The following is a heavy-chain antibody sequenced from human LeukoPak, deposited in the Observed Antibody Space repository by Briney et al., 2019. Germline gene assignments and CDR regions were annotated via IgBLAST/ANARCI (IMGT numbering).Heavy chain of an antibody. D-gene: IGHD4-17*01. Sequence: GGSLRLSCAASGFTFSTYWMHWVRQAPGKGLVWVSRINSDGSSTNYADSVKGRFTISRDNAKNTLYLQMNRLRAEDTAVYYCTTEETTMTDALDIWGQGTMVTVSS. J-gene: IGHJ3*02. V-gene: IGHV3-74*01. CDR1: GFTFSTYW. CDR2: INSDGSST. CDR3: TTEETTMTDALDI.